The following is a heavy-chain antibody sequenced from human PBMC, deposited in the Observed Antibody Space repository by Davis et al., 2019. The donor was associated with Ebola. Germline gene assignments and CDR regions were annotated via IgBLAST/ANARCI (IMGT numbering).Heavy chain of an antibody. J-gene: IGHJ3*02. CDR3: ARQAYCGGDCPSDAFDI. Sequence: GESLKISCKGSGYSFTSYWIGWVRHMPAKGLQWMGIIYPGDSHTRYSPSFQGQVTISADKSISTAYLQWSSLKASDTAMYYCARQAYCGGDCPSDAFDIWGQGTMVTVSS. CDR1: GYSFTSYW. D-gene: IGHD2-21*01. V-gene: IGHV5-51*01. CDR2: IYPGDSHT.